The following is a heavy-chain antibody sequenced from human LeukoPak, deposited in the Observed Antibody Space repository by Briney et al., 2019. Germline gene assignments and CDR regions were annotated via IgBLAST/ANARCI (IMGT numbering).Heavy chain of an antibody. V-gene: IGHV1-2*02. J-gene: IGHJ4*02. CDR2: SNPSSGGT. Sequence: ASVKVSCKASGSIFTGYYLHWVRQAPGQGLEWMGWSNPSSGGTNYAQKFQGRVTMTRDTSISTAYMELSRLRSDDTAVYYCARGPGGGYDWLGHWGQGTLVTVSS. CDR3: ARGPGGGYDWLGH. CDR1: GSIFTGYY. D-gene: IGHD5-12*01.